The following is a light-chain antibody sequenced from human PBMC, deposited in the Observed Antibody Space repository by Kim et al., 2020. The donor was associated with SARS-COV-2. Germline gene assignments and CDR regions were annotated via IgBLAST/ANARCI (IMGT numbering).Light chain of an antibody. CDR1: QGIINY. CDR3: LQYSTYPIT. Sequence: ASVGDRVTITCRASQGIINYLAWFQQKPGKPPKSLIYAVSSLQSGVPSKFSGSGSGTDFTLTISSLQSEDSATYYCLQYSTYPITFGQRKRLEIK. J-gene: IGKJ5*01. V-gene: IGKV1-16*02. CDR2: AVS.